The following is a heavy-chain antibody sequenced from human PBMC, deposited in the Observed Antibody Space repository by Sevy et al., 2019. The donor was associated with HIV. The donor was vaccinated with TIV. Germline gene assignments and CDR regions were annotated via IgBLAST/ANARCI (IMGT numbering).Heavy chain of an antibody. CDR1: GLTFNIYS. CDR2: MTSDLNTI. J-gene: IGHJ4*02. D-gene: IGHD6-19*01. Sequence: GGSLRLSCAASGLTFNIYSMNWVRQAPGKGLEWISHMTSDLNTIYYADSVKGRFTISRDNDRYLLFLQMDGLRDDDTGVYYCARSVAGNFDSWGRGTLVTVSS. V-gene: IGHV3-48*02. CDR3: ARSVAGNFDS.